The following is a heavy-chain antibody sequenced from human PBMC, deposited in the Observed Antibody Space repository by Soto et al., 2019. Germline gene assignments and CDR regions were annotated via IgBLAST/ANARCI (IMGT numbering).Heavy chain of an antibody. CDR1: GFTFSSYA. Sequence: GGSLRLSCAASGFTFSSYAMSWVRQAPGKGLEWVSAISGSGGSTYYADSVKGRFTISRDNSKNTLYLQMNSLRAEDTAVYYCAKPLMPIIAVAVPFDYWGQGTLVTVSS. J-gene: IGHJ4*02. CDR2: ISGSGGST. D-gene: IGHD6-19*01. CDR3: AKPLMPIIAVAVPFDY. V-gene: IGHV3-23*01.